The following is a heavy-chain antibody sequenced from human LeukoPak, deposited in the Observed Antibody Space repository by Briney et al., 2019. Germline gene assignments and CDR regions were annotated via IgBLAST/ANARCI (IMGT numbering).Heavy chain of an antibody. CDR3: ARVRGSQYGDYSPYYYYYGMDV. CDR2: ISYDGVNK. CDR1: GFTFNSYA. Sequence: PGGSLRLSCAASGFTFNSYAIHWVRQAPGKGLEWVAVISYDGVNKYYADSVKGRFAISRDNSKNTLYLQVNSLRAEDTAVYYCARVRGSQYGDYSPYYYYYGMDVWGQGTTVTVSS. D-gene: IGHD4-17*01. V-gene: IGHV3-30*09. J-gene: IGHJ6*02.